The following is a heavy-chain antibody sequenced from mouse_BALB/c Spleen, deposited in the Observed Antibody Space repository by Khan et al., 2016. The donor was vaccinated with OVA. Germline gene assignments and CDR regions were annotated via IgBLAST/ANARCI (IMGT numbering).Heavy chain of an antibody. V-gene: IGHV2-6-4*01. D-gene: IGHD2-14*01. CDR3: ARAYYRYDGYYAMDY. CDR1: GFSVSRYN. CDR2: IWGGGGT. J-gene: IGHJ4*01. Sequence: QVQLKESGPGLVAPSQSLSITCTVSGFSVSRYNIHWIRQAPGKGLEWLGMIWGGGGTDYNPNLTSRLTISKDNSKSQVFLKMNSLQTDDTAMYYCARAYYRYDGYYAMDYWGQGTSVTVSS.